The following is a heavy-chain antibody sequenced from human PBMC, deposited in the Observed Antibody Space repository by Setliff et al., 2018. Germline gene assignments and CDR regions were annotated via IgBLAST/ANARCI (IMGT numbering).Heavy chain of an antibody. J-gene: IGHJ4*02. CDR3: RLAHCNDTSCEEALDY. V-gene: IGHV4-59*03. Sequence: PSETLSLTCSLSNGSLTNFYWAWIRQTPGKGLEWIGYIYYRGNTNYNPSLRGRVTMSVDKSKNQFSLKLKSVTAADTAVYYFRLAHCNDTSCEEALDYWSQGTLVTVSS. CDR2: IYYRGNT. CDR1: NGSLTNFY. D-gene: IGHD2-2*01.